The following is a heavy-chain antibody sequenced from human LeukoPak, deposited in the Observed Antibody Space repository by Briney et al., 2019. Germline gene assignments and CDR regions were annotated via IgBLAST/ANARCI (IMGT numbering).Heavy chain of an antibody. D-gene: IGHD2-15*01. CDR1: GYTFTGYY. CDR2: INPNTGDT. Sequence: GASVKVSCKASGYTFTGYYLFWVRQAPGQGPEWMGWINPNTGDTRYGQKFQGSVTLTRDTSIRTTYMELSSLRSDDTAVYYCARDERFCNGDNHYPDLGYWGQGTLVTVSS. CDR3: ARDERFCNGDNHYPDLGY. V-gene: IGHV1-2*02. J-gene: IGHJ4*02.